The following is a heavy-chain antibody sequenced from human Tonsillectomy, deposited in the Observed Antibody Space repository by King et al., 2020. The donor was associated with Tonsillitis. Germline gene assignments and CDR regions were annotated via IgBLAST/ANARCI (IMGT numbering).Heavy chain of an antibody. J-gene: IGHJ4*02. CDR2: INPNSGDT. CDR1: GYTFTDYY. CDR3: ARGLGYYGSGSYYTEYYFDY. Sequence: MQLVQSGAEVKKPGASVKVSCKASGYTFTDYYMHWVRQAPGQGLEWMGWINPNSGDTDYAQKFQGRVTMTRDTSISTAYMELSRLSSDATAVYYCARGLGYYGSGSYYTEYYFDYWGQGTLVTVSS. D-gene: IGHD3-10*01. V-gene: IGHV1-2*02.